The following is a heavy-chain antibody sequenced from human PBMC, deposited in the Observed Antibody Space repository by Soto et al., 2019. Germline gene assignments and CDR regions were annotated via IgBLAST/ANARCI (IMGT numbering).Heavy chain of an antibody. CDR2: ISSSGNSM. J-gene: IGHJ4*02. V-gene: IGHV3-11*01. CDR3: ARRAASGPFDY. Sequence: QVQLVESGGGLVMPGESLRLSCAASGFTFSDHYMSWIRQAPGKGLEWVSYISSSGNSMYYADSVKGRFTVSRDNAENSLYLQMNSLRAEDTAVYYCARRAASGPFDYWGQGTLVTVSS. D-gene: IGHD6-13*01. CDR1: GFTFSDHY.